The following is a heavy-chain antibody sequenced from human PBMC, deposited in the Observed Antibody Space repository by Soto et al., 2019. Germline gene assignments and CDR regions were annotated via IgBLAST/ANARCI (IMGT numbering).Heavy chain of an antibody. J-gene: IGHJ4*02. CDR3: ARDLYSYGICY. CDR2: IIPIFGTA. V-gene: IGHV1-69*01. Sequence: QVQLVQSGAEVKKPGSSVKVSCKASGGNFSSYAISWVRQAPGQGLEWMGGIIPIFGTANYAQKFQGKVTNTADESTSTAYMELSSLRSDDTAVYYCARDLYSYGICYWGQGTLVTVSS. D-gene: IGHD5-18*01. CDR1: GGNFSSYA.